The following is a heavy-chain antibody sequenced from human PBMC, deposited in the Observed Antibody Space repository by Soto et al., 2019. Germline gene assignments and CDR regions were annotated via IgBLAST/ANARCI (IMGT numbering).Heavy chain of an antibody. J-gene: IGHJ3*02. Sequence: ASVKVSCEASGHTFFTSYYIHWVQQAPGQGLAWVGIINPTGIMTSYSQRFQGRLTMTRDTSTSTDYMELSSLTSEDTAVYFCARDTGGDHDAFDIWGQGTMVPVS. CDR3: ARDTGGDHDAFDI. CDR1: GHTFFTSYY. D-gene: IGHD2-8*02. V-gene: IGHV1-46*01. CDR2: INPTGIMT.